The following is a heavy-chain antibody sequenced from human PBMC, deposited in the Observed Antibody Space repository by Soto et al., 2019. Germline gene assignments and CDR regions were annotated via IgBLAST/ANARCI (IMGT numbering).Heavy chain of an antibody. CDR3: ARLGFNYDFLSGYYNVHHYYGIDV. CDR2: IYHSGST. CDR1: GGSISSSYW. Sequence: SETLSLTCAVSGGSISSSYWWTWVRQPPGKGLEWIGEIYHSGSTNYNPSLRSRVTISVDKSKNHFSLKASDTATYYCARLGFNYDFLSGYYNVHHYYGIDVWGQGTTVTVSS. V-gene: IGHV4-4*02. D-gene: IGHD3-3*01. J-gene: IGHJ6*02.